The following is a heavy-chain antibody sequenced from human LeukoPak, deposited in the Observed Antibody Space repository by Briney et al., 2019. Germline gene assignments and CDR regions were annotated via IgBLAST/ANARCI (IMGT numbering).Heavy chain of an antibody. Sequence: SVKVSCKASGGTFSSYAISWVRQAPGQGLEWMGRIIPILGIANYTQKFQGRVTITADKSTSTAYMELSSLRSEDTAVYYCARSRYCSGGSCYSVDYWGQGTLVTVSS. D-gene: IGHD2-15*01. CDR1: GGTFSSYA. V-gene: IGHV1-69*04. CDR2: IIPILGIA. CDR3: ARSRYCSGGSCYSVDY. J-gene: IGHJ4*02.